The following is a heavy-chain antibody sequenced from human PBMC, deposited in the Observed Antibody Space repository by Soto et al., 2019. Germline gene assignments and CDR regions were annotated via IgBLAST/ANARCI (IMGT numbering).Heavy chain of an antibody. CDR2: ISYDGSNK. Sequence: QVQLVESGGGVVQPGRSLRLSCAASGFTFSSYXXXXXXXXXXXXXXXXAVISYDGSNKYYADSVKGRFTISRDNSKXXXXXXXXXXXXXXXXXXXXXXXXXXXXXXXXYXDLWGRGTLVTVSS. J-gene: IGHJ2*01. CDR3: XXXXXXXXXXXXYXDL. CDR1: GFTFSSYX. V-gene: IGHV3-30-3*01.